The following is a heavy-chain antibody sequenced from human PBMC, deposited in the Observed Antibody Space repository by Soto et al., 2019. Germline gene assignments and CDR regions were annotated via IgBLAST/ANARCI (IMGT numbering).Heavy chain of an antibody. Sequence: EVQLVESGGVVVQLGGSLRLSCAASGFTFDDYTMHWVRQAPGKGLEWVSLISWDGGSTYYADSVKGRFTISRDNSKNSLYLQMNSLRTEDTALYYCAKDTSSGSYLSAFDCWGQGTLVTVSS. CDR2: ISWDGGST. D-gene: IGHD1-26*01. CDR1: GFTFDDYT. CDR3: AKDTSSGSYLSAFDC. V-gene: IGHV3-43*01. J-gene: IGHJ4*02.